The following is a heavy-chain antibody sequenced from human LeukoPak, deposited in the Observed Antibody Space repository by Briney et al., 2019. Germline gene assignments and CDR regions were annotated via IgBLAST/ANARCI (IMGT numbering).Heavy chain of an antibody. D-gene: IGHD3-10*01. CDR1: GFTFSNYW. V-gene: IGHV3-7*05. J-gene: IGHJ5*02. CDR3: VRGSSGTAVRGVSWAWFDP. CDR2: IKQDGSGK. Sequence: GGSLRLSCVASGFTFSNYWMSWVRQAPGKGLEWVANIKQDGSGKYFVDSVKGRFTISRDDVKNSLYLQMNSLRAEDTAVYYCVRGSSGTAVRGVSWAWFDPWGQGTLVTVSS.